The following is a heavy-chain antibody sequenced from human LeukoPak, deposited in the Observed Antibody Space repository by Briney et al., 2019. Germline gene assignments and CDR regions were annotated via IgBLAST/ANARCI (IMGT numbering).Heavy chain of an antibody. CDR2: IHDNGDA. J-gene: IGHJ5*02. CDR1: GGSISGYV. CDR3: ARAPRGCGGNCPSDP. Sequence: KPSETLSLTCTVSGGSISGYVWSWIRQPAGKGLEWIVRIHDNGDANINPSVKSRVPTAPDTSGNQVSPTLPSVTAADTAVYYCARAPRGCGGNCPSDPWGPGTLVTVSS. D-gene: IGHD2-21*02. V-gene: IGHV4-4*07.